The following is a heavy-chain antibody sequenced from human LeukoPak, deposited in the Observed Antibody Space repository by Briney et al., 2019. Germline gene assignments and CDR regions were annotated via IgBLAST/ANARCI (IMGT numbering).Heavy chain of an antibody. V-gene: IGHV4-61*09. Sequence: SETLSLTCTVSGGSISSGSYFWSWIRQPAGKGLEWIGHIYTSGTTNYNPSLKSRVTISADTSKNQFSLKLSSVTAADTAVYYCARGITIFGVVIQNWLDPWGQGTRLSVSS. CDR3: ARGITIFGVVIQNWLDP. D-gene: IGHD3-3*01. J-gene: IGHJ5*02. CDR1: GGSISSGSYF. CDR2: IYTSGTT.